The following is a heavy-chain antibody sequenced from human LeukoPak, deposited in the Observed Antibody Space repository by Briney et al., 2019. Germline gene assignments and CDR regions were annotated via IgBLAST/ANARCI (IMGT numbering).Heavy chain of an antibody. CDR2: IYPGDCDT. CDR3: ARWLQFPPTFDY. CDR1: GYSFTCYW. J-gene: IGHJ4*02. V-gene: IGHV5-51*01. Sequence: GASLQISCKGSGYSFTCYWIGWVRPMPGKGLEWMGIIYPGDCDTRYSPSFQGQVTISADKSISTAYLQWSSLKASDTAMYYCARWLQFPPTFDYWGQGTLVTVSS. D-gene: IGHD5-24*01.